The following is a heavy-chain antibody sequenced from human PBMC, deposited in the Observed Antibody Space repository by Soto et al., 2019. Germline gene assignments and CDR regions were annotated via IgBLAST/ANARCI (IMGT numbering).Heavy chain of an antibody. V-gene: IGHV3-30*18. CDR3: AKSTIFGVVIDTDAFDI. Sequence: PGGSLRLSCAASGFTFSSYGMHWVRQAPGKGLEWVAVISYGGSNKYYADSVKGRFTISRDNSKNTLYLQMNSLRAEDTAVYYCAKSTIFGVVIDTDAFDIWGQGTMVTVSS. CDR1: GFTFSSYG. J-gene: IGHJ3*02. CDR2: ISYGGSNK. D-gene: IGHD3-3*01.